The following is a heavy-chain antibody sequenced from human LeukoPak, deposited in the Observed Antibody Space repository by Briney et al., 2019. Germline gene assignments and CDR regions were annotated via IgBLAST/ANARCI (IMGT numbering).Heavy chain of an antibody. CDR2: IYPSGST. CDR3: ARAPTGTGGWNWFDP. J-gene: IGHJ5*02. Sequence: SETLSLTCTVSGGSISNYWSWIRQPAGKGLELIGRIYPSGSTNYNPPLKSRVTMSVDTSKNQFSLKLSSVTAADTAVYYCARAPTGTGGWNWFDPWGQGTLVTVSS. CDR1: GGSISNY. D-gene: IGHD1-1*01. V-gene: IGHV4-4*07.